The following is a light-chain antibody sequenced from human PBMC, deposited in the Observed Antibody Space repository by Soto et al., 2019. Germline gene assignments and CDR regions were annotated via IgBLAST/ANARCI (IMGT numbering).Light chain of an antibody. Sequence: DIQTTQSPSTLSASVGDRVTIACRASQSIDSWLAWYQQKPGKAPKFLIYDASDLESGVPSRFSGSGSGTEFTLTISSLQPDDFATYYCQQYRGKPFTFGQGT. CDR2: DAS. J-gene: IGKJ2*01. CDR1: QSIDSW. CDR3: QQYRGKPFT. V-gene: IGKV1-5*01.